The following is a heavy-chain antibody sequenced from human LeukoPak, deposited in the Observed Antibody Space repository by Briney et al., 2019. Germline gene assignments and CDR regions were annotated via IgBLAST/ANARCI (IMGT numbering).Heavy chain of an antibody. V-gene: IGHV4-59*01. CDR3: ARSSGHSYGDFDY. J-gene: IGHJ4*02. CDR1: GVSITSNY. Sequence: SETLSLTCSVSGVSITSNYWSWIRRPPGKGLEWIGYTHHSGSTSYNPSLKSRITISLDTSNNQFSLKLSSVTAADTAVYYCARSSGHSYGDFDYRGQGTLVTVPS. CDR2: THHSGST. D-gene: IGHD5-18*01.